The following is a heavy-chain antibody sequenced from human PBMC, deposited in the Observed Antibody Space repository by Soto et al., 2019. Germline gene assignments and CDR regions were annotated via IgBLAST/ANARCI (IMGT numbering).Heavy chain of an antibody. J-gene: IGHJ5*02. CDR1: GFTFSDYY. D-gene: IGHD2-15*01. V-gene: IGHV3-11*06. CDR3: ARDWGGGYCSGGSCYCFGWFDP. CDR2: ISSSSSYT. Sequence: QVQLVESGGGLVKPGGSLRLSCAASGFTFSDYYMSWIRQAPGKGLEWVSYISSSSSYTNYADSVKGRFTISRDNAKNSLYLQMNSLRAEDTAVYYCARDWGGGYCSGGSCYCFGWFDPWGQGTLVTVSS.